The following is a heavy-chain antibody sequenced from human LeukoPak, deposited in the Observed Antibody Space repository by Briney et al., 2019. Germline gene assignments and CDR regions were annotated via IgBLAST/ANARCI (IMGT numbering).Heavy chain of an antibody. Sequence: SETLSLTCAVCGGSFSGYYWSWIRQPPGKGLEWIGEINHSGSTNYNPSLKSRVTISVDTSKNQFSLKLSSVTAADTAVYYCARGGYDKQLGVDYWGQGTLVTVSS. D-gene: IGHD6-6*01. CDR3: ARGGYDKQLGVDY. CDR1: GGSFSGYY. CDR2: INHSGST. V-gene: IGHV4-34*01. J-gene: IGHJ4*02.